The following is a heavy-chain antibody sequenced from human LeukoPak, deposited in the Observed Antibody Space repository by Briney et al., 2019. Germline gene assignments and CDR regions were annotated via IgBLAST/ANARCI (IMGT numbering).Heavy chain of an antibody. Sequence: SETLSLTCTVSGGSISSSSYYWGWIRQPPGKGLEWIGSIYYSGSTYYNPSLKSRVTISVDTSKNQFSLKLSSVTAADTAVYYCARVNSEYYYYYYYMDVWGRGTTVTVSS. CDR2: IYYSGST. CDR3: ARVNSEYYYYYYYMDV. J-gene: IGHJ6*03. V-gene: IGHV4-39*07. CDR1: GGSISSSSYY. D-gene: IGHD2/OR15-2a*01.